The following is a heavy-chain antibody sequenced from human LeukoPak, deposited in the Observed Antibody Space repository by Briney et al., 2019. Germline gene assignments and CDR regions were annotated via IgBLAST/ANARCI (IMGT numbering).Heavy chain of an antibody. CDR1: EFAFSRHA. J-gene: IGHJ4*02. D-gene: IGHD1-26*01. CDR2: LWRDTSEK. V-gene: IGHV3-33*01. Sequence: PGRSLRLSCVASEFAFSRHAMHWVRQAPGKGLEWVAVLWRDTSEKHDADSVKGRFTGSRDNSKSTLYMEMNRLRAEDTATYYCARHGSGTNYFDPLDGWGQGTPVTVSS. CDR3: ARHGSGTNYFDPLDG.